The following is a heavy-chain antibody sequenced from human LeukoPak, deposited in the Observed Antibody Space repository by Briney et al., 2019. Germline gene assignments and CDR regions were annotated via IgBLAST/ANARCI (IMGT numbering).Heavy chain of an antibody. CDR2: IYYSGST. D-gene: IGHD6-19*01. CDR1: GGSINSSSYY. V-gene: IGHV4-39*01. J-gene: IGHJ4*02. Sequence: PSETLSLTCTVSGGSINSSSYYWGWIRQPPGKGLEWIGSIYYSGSTYYNPSLQSRVTISVDTSKNQISLKLSSVTAANTAVYYCARRPIAVAGIDYWGQGTLVTVSS. CDR3: ARRPIAVAGIDY.